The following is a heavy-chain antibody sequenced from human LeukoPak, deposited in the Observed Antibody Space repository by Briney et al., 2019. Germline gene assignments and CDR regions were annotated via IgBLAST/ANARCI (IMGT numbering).Heavy chain of an antibody. J-gene: IGHJ4*02. CDR1: GGSFSGYY. D-gene: IGHD3-10*02. V-gene: IGHV4-34*01. CDR2: INHSGST. Sequence: SSETLSLTCAVYGGSFSGYYWSWIRQPPGKGLEWIGEINHSGSTNYNPSLKSRVTISVDTSKNQFSLKMSSVTAADTAVYYCARRGVRGAVRGRTFDDYWGQGILVTVSS. CDR3: ARRGVRGAVRGRTFDDY.